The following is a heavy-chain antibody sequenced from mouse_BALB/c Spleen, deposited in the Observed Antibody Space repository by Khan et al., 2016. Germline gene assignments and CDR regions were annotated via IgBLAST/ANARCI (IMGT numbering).Heavy chain of an antibody. V-gene: IGHV5-12*02. CDR3: ARQGYDYDPYAMDY. CDR2: ISNGGGST. J-gene: IGHJ4*01. CDR1: GFTFSDYY. D-gene: IGHD2-4*01. Sequence: EVELVESGGGLVQPGGSLKLSCATSGFTFSDYYMYWVRQTPEKRLEWVAYISNGGGSTYYPDTVKGRFTISRDNAKNTLYLQMSRLKSEDTAMYYCARQGYDYDPYAMDYWGQVTSVTVSS.